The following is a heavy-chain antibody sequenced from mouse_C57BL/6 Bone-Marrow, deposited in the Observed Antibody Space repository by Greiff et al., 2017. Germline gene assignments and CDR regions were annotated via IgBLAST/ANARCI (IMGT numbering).Heavy chain of an antibody. J-gene: IGHJ1*03. Sequence: VQLQQPGAELVKPGASVKMSCKASGYTFTSYWITWVKQRPGQGLEWIGDIYPGSGSTNYNEKFKSKATLTVDTSSSTAYMQLSSLTSEDSSVYYCARPYYINYWYFDVWGTGTTVTVSS. CDR1: GYTFTSYW. CDR2: IYPGSGST. CDR3: ARPYYINYWYFDV. D-gene: IGHD2-5*01. V-gene: IGHV1-55*01.